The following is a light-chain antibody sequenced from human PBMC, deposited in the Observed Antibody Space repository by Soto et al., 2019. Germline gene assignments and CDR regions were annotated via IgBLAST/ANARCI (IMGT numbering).Light chain of an antibody. V-gene: IGLV1-44*01. CDR1: SSNIGSNL. J-gene: IGLJ3*02. CDR2: SDK. Sequence: QSVLTQAPSASGTPGQRVSISCSGSSSNIGSNLVNWYQQLPGTSPKLLVYSDKQRPSGVPDRFSGSKSGTSASLAISGLQSEDEADYYCAVWDDSLNGPVFGGGTKLTVL. CDR3: AVWDDSLNGPV.